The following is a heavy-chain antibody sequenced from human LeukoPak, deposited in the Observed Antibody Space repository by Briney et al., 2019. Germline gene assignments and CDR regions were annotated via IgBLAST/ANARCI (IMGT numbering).Heavy chain of an antibody. V-gene: IGHV6-1*01. CDR1: GDSVSSNSAA. CDR3: ARGRAVKTAAGNNGNFDY. J-gene: IGHJ4*02. Sequence: SQTLSLTCAISGDSVSSNSAAWNWIRQSPSRGLEWLGRTYYRSKWYNDYAVSVKSRITINPDTSKNQFSLQLNSVTPEDTAVYYCARGRAVKTAAGNNGNFDYWGQGTLVTVSS. CDR2: TYYRSKWYN. D-gene: IGHD6-13*01.